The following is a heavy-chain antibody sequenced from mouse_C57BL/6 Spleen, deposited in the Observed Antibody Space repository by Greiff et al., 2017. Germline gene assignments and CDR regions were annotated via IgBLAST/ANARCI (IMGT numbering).Heavy chain of an antibody. J-gene: IGHJ4*01. V-gene: IGHV14-4*01. Sequence: EVQLQQSGAELVRPGASVKLSCTASGFNIKDDYMHWVKQRPEQGLEWIGWIDPENGDTEYASKFQGKATITADTSSNTAYLQLSSLTSEDTAVYYCTASYSNYDYAIDYWGQGTSVTVSS. CDR2: IDPENGDT. D-gene: IGHD2-5*01. CDR1: GFNIKDDY. CDR3: TASYSNYDYAIDY.